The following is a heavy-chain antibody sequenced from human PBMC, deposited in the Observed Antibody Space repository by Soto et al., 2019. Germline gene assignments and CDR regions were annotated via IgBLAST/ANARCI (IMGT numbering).Heavy chain of an antibody. CDR2: INPDNGNT. CDR1: GYTFTRYT. CDR3: ARGIATGQLDP. Sequence: QVQLVQSGAEVKKPGASVKISCKASGYTFTRYTMNWVRQAPGQRLEWMGWINPDNGNTKSSQKFQDRVIITRDTSASRAYMDLSSLRSEATAVYYCARGIATGQLDPWGQGTLVTVSS. J-gene: IGHJ5*02. D-gene: IGHD2-15*01. V-gene: IGHV1-3*01.